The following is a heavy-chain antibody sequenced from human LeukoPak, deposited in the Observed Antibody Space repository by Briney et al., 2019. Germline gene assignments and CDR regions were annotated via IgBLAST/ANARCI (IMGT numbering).Heavy chain of an antibody. CDR1: GITFINHA. V-gene: IGHV3-30*14. Sequence: LRLSCAASGITFINHAMDWVRQAPGKGLEWVAVISYDGSNTYYADSVKGRFIISRDNSKNTVYLQMNSLRADDTAVYYCARDRAYGDYAAWGQGTLVTVSS. CDR2: ISYDGSNT. CDR3: ARDRAYGDYAA. D-gene: IGHD4-17*01. J-gene: IGHJ5*02.